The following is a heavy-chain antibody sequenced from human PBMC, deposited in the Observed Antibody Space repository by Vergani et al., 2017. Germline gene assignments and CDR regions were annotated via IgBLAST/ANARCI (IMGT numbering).Heavy chain of an antibody. J-gene: IGHJ6*03. V-gene: IGHV4-61*02. CDR1: GGSFSTGGQS. CDR3: ARVPPQWGTIFGVVNAPDYMDV. CDR2: IYTSGST. Sequence: QVQLQESGPGLVKPSQTLSLTCTVSGGSFSTGGQSWTWLRQSAGKGLEWIGRIYTSGSTNYNPSLKSRVTISVDTSKNQFSLKLSSVTAADTAVYYCARVPPQWGTIFGVVNAPDYMDVWGKGTTVTVSS. D-gene: IGHD3-3*01.